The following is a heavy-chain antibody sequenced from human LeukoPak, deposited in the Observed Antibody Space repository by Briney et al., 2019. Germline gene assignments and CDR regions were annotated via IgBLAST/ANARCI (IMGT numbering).Heavy chain of an antibody. CDR1: GGSISSYY. V-gene: IGHV4-59*01. J-gene: IGHJ6*03. D-gene: IGHD3-10*01. CDR3: ARGRRTMVRGKGYYYYMDV. CDR2: IYYSGST. Sequence: PSETLSLTCTVSGGSISSYYWSWIRQPPGKGLEWIGYIYYSGSTNYNPSLKSRVTISVDTSKNQFSLKLSSVTAADTAVYYCARGRRTMVRGKGYYYYMDVWGKGTTVTISS.